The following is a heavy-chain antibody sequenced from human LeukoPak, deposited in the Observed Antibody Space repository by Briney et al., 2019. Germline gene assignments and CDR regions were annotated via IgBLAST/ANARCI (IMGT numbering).Heavy chain of an antibody. J-gene: IGHJ4*02. V-gene: IGHV3-30*04. D-gene: IGHD2-2*01. CDR2: VSYDGSNI. CDR1: GLTFSDYA. Sequence: GGSLRLSCAASGLTFSDYALHWVRQAPGKGLEWVAVVSYDGSNIYYADSVKGRFTISRDNSKNTLYLQMNSLRAEDTAVYYRARDPRAYCSSTSCYAFDYWGQGTLVTVSS. CDR3: ARDPRAYCSSTSCYAFDY.